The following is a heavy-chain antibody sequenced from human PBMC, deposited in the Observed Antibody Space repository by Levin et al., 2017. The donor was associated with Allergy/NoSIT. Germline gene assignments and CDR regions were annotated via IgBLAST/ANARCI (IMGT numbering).Heavy chain of an antibody. Sequence: SETLSLTCTVSGGSISSYYWSWIRQPPGKGLEWIGYISDSGSTRYNPSLKSRVTMSVDTSKNQFSLKLSSVTAADTAVYYCAKSRGSGSYFDYWGQGTLVTVSS. CDR3: AKSRGSGSYFDY. J-gene: IGHJ4*02. CDR1: GGSISSYY. D-gene: IGHD3-10*01. CDR2: ISDSGST. V-gene: IGHV4-59*08.